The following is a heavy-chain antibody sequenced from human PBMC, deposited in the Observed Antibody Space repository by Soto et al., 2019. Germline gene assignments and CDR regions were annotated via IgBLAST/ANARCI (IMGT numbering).Heavy chain of an antibody. D-gene: IGHD6-13*01. CDR2: INPNSGGT. CDR1: GYTFTGYY. CDR3: ARGGSSSWYNYYYYGMDV. Sequence: GASVKVSCKASGYTFTGYYMHWVRQAPGQGLEWMGWINPNSGGTNYAQKFQGWVTMTRDTSISTAYMELSRLRSDDTAVYYCARGGSSSWYNYYYYGMDVWGQGXTVTVYS. J-gene: IGHJ6*02. V-gene: IGHV1-2*04.